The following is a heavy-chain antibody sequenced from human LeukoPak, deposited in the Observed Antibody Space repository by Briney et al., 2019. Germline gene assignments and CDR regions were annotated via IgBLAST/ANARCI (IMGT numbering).Heavy chain of an antibody. CDR2: ISSSSSYI. V-gene: IGHV3-21*01. CDR3: ARDRMVGATTHFDY. D-gene: IGHD1-26*01. J-gene: IGHJ4*02. Sequence: GGSLRLSCAASGFTFSSYSMNWVCQAPGKGLEWVSSISSSSSYIYYADSVKGRFTISRDNAKNSLYLQMNSLRAEDTAVYYCARDRMVGATTHFDYWGQGTLVTVSS. CDR1: GFTFSSYS.